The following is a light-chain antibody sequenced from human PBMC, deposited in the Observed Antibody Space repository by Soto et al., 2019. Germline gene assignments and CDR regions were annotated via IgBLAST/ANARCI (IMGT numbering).Light chain of an antibody. CDR3: QHYNHWPQ. CDR2: AS. V-gene: IGKV3-15*01. J-gene: IGKJ1*01. CDR1: QSVSSN. Sequence: EIVMTQSPATLSVSPGERATLSCRASQSVSSNLARYQQKPGQAPGLLIYASTMAAGIPARFSGSGSGTEFTLTIRSLQFEDFADFYCQHYNHWPQFGQGTKVEIK.